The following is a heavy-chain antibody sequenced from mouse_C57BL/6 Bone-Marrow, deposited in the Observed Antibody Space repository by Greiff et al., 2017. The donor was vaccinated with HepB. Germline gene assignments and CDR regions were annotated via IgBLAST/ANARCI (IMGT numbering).Heavy chain of an antibody. D-gene: IGHD2-4*01. CDR1: GFNIQDYY. J-gene: IGHJ3*01. CDR2: SDPEDGET. CDR3: AGYYDPTMFAY. Sequence: EVQLQESGAELVKPGASVKLSCTASGFNIQDYYMHWVKQRTEQGLEWIGRSDPEDGETKYAPKFQGKATITADTSSNTAYLQLSSLTSEDTAVYYCAGYYDPTMFAYWGQGTLVTVSA. V-gene: IGHV14-2*01.